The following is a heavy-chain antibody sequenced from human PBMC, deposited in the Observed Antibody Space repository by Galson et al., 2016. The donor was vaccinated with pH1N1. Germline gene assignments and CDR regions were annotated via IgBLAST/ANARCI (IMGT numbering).Heavy chain of an antibody. CDR1: GYSFTSYW. CDR2: IYPGDSDT. CDR3: ARKIRIPMVRGLLDP. J-gene: IGHJ5*02. V-gene: IGHV5-51*03. Sequence: QSGAEVTKPGESLKISCKGSGYSFTSYWIGWVRQMPGKGLGWMGIIYPGDSDTRYSPSFQGQVTISADKSISTAYLHWSSLKASDTAMYYCARKIRIPMVRGLLDPYGQGTLVTVSS. D-gene: IGHD3-10*01.